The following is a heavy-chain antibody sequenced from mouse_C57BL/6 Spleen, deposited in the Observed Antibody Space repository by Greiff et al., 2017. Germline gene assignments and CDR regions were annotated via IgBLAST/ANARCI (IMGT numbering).Heavy chain of an antibody. CDR3: ARGHDGGGFAY. D-gene: IGHD2-12*01. CDR1: GFTFSDYY. J-gene: IGHJ3*01. CDR2: ISNGGGST. V-gene: IGHV5-12*01. Sequence: EVKLVESGGGLVQPGGSLKLSCAASGFTFSDYYMYWVRQTPEKRLEWVAYISNGGGSTYYPDTVKGRFTISRDNAKNTLYLQMSRLKSEDTAMYYCARGHDGGGFAYWGQGTLVTVSA.